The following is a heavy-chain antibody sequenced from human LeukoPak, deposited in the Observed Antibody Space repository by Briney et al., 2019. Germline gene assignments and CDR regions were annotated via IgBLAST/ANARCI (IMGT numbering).Heavy chain of an antibody. CDR3: ARDQYDTWSRRGNFDS. D-gene: IGHD3-3*01. J-gene: IGHJ4*02. CDR1: GFTFNTYG. Sequence: PGGSLRLSCAASGFTFNTYGMNWVRQAPGKGLEWVAIIWYDGGIKYYADSVKGRFTISRDNSENTLYLQMNSLRAEDTAVFYCARDQYDTWSRRGNFDSWGQGTLVIVSS. CDR2: IWYDGGIK. V-gene: IGHV3-33*01.